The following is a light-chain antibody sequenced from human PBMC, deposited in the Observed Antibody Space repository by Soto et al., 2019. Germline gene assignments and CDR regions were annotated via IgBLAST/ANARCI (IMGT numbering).Light chain of an antibody. CDR2: KAS. CDR1: EDVSQW. Sequence: IWMTQSPSTLSASVGDTVTITCRATEDVSQWLAWYQQKPGQAPKLLIYKASTLETGVPSRFSGRGSGTEFILTIRVLQPDDFATYYCQQYDSYSYTFGQGTKVDIK. V-gene: IGKV1-5*03. CDR3: QQYDSYSYT. J-gene: IGKJ2*01.